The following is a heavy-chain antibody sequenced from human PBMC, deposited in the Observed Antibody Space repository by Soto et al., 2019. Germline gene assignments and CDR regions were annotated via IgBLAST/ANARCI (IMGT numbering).Heavy chain of an antibody. CDR3: AKYSWDDILTGLWFDP. J-gene: IGHJ5*02. D-gene: IGHD3-9*01. Sequence: GGSLRLSCAASGFTFSSYAVSWVRQAPGKGLEWVSAIRGSGGSTYYADSVKGRFTISRDNSKNTLYLQMNSLRAEDTAVYYCAKYSWDDILTGLWFDPWGQGTLVTVSS. V-gene: IGHV3-23*01. CDR2: IRGSGGST. CDR1: GFTFSSYA.